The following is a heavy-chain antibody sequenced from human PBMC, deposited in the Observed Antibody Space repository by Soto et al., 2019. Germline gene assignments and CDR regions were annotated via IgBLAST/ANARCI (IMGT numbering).Heavy chain of an antibody. J-gene: IGHJ3*02. CDR2: INVYNGNT. Sequence: QVQLVQSGAEVKKSEAPVKVSCKSSGYTFTSYGISWVRQAPGQGLEWMGWINVYNGNTKYAQKLLGRVTMTTDTVKXXAYMELRSLRSADTAVYYCARNYGGKYGRDDAFDIWGQGTMVTVSS. D-gene: IGHD4-17*01. V-gene: IGHV1-18*01. CDR1: GYTFTSYG. CDR3: ARNYGGKYGRDDAFDI.